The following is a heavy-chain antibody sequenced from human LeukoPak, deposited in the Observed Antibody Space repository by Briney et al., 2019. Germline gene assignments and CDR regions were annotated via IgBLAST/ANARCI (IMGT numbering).Heavy chain of an antibody. CDR1: GFTFSSYA. D-gene: IGHD3-10*01. Sequence: GGSLRLSCAASGFTFSSYALSWVRQAPGKGLEWVSLISGSGRGTEYGDSVKGRFTISRDSSKNTLSLQMNSLRAEDTAVYYCAKERTAKGYGSGTWGQGTLVTVSS. CDR2: ISGSGRGT. CDR3: AKERTAKGYGSGT. J-gene: IGHJ4*02. V-gene: IGHV3-23*01.